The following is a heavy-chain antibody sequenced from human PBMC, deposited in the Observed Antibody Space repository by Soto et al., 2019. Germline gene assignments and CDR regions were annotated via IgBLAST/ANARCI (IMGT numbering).Heavy chain of an antibody. V-gene: IGHV3-33*01. D-gene: IGHD3-22*01. CDR1: GFTFSSYG. J-gene: IGHJ6*02. CDR2: IWYDGSKK. CDR3: ARATYFYDSSGYSGYGLDV. Sequence: QVQLVESGGGVVQPGRSLRLSCVASGFTFSSYGMHWVRQAPGKGLEWVAVIWYDGSKKYYADSVKGRFTISRDNSENTLYVQLNSLRAEDTAVYYCARATYFYDSSGYSGYGLDVWGQGTTVTVSS.